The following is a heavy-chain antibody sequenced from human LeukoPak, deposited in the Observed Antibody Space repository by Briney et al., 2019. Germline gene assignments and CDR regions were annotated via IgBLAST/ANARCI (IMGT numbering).Heavy chain of an antibody. V-gene: IGHV3-23*01. CDR1: GFTFSSYA. Sequence: GGSLRLSCAASGFTFSSYAMSWVRQAPGKGLEWVSGISNSGDSTYYADSVKGRFTISRDNSKNTLYLQMNSLRAEDTAVYYCAKPPPRYCSSTSCPYYWGQGTLVTVSS. CDR3: AKPPPRYCSSTSCPYY. J-gene: IGHJ4*02. D-gene: IGHD2-2*01. CDR2: ISNSGDST.